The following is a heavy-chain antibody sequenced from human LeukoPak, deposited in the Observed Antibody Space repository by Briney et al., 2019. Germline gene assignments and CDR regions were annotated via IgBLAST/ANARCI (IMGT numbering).Heavy chain of an antibody. Sequence: TSETLSLTCTVSGGSISSSDSYWAWVRQPPGKGLEWIGSICFSRTTYYNPSLKSRVTMSIDTSKNHFSPKVASVTAADTAVYYCGRHFPETGRDEQPLEYWGQGSLFTVSS. J-gene: IGHJ4*02. CDR1: GGSISSSDSY. V-gene: IGHV4-39*01. D-gene: IGHD3-10*01. CDR2: ICFSRTT. CDR3: GRHFPETGRDEQPLEY.